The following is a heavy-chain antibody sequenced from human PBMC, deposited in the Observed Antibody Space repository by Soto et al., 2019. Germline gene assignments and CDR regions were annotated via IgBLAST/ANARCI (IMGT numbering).Heavy chain of an antibody. J-gene: IGHJ4*02. D-gene: IGHD4-17*01. CDR1: GGSISSGGYS. CDR2: IYHSGST. Sequence: PSETLSLTCAVSGGSISSGGYSWSWIRQPPGKGLEWIGYIYHSGSTYYNPSLKSRVTISVDRSKNQFSLKLSSVTAADTAVYYCARGPRTVTTPTPFIDYWGKGTLVTVS. CDR3: ARGPRTVTTPTPFIDY. V-gene: IGHV4-30-2*01.